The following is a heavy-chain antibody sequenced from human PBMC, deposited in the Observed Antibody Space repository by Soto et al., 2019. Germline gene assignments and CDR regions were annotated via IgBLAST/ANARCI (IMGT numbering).Heavy chain of an antibody. CDR2: IYYGGGT. Sequence: QVQLQESGPGLVKPSETLSLTCTVSGGSISSYYWNWIRQPPGKGLEWIGDIYYGGGTNYNPSLKSRVTLSVETSKNQFSLQLSSVTAADTVVYYCASQYYYDSRGSQTFDYWGQGTQVTVSS. CDR1: GGSISSYY. J-gene: IGHJ4*02. CDR3: ASQYYYDSRGSQTFDY. D-gene: IGHD3-22*01. V-gene: IGHV4-59*01.